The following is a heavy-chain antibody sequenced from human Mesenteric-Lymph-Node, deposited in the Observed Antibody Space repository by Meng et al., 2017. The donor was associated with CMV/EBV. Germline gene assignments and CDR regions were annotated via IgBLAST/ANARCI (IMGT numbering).Heavy chain of an antibody. D-gene: IGHD2-2*02. J-gene: IGHJ5*02. CDR1: GYTFTAYY. CDR3: ARDPQYCSSTSCYTHWFDP. Sequence: ASVKVSCKASGYTFTAYYMHWVRQAPGQGLEWMGWINPNSGGTNYAQKFQGRVTMTWDTSISTAYMELSRLRSDDTAVYYCARDPQYCSSTSCYTHWFDPWGQGTLVTVSS. V-gene: IGHV1-2*02. CDR2: INPNSGGT.